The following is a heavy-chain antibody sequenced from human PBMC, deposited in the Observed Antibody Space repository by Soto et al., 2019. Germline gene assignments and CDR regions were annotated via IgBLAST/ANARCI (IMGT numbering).Heavy chain of an antibody. CDR1: GDPLSLGGYY. Sequence: QVQLQESGPGLVRPSQTLSLTCSVSGDPLSLGGYYWTWIRQVPGKGLEWMGYIYHTGKTYYNPSLESRLTMSVDMVKNQFSLQLNSVTAADTAVYYCARDGSSTANWIDPWGQGTLVTVSS. CDR2: IYHTGKT. J-gene: IGHJ5*02. CDR3: ARDGSSTANWIDP. D-gene: IGHD2-2*01. V-gene: IGHV4-31*03.